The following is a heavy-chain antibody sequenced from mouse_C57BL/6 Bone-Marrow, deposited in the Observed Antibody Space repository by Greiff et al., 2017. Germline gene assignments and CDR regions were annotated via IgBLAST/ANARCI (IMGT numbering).Heavy chain of an antibody. CDR1: GYTFTSYW. Sequence: QVQLQQSGAEFVKPGASVKMSCKASGYTFTSYWITWVKQRPGQGLEWIGDIYPGSGSTNYNEKFKSKATLTVDTSSSTAYMQLSSLTSEDSAVYYCARSMVTPFAYWGQGTLVTVSA. CDR2: IYPGSGST. CDR3: ARSMVTPFAY. D-gene: IGHD2-2*01. J-gene: IGHJ3*01. V-gene: IGHV1-55*01.